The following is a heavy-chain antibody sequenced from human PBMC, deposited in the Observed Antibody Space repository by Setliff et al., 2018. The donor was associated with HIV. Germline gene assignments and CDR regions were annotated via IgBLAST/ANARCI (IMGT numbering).Heavy chain of an antibody. CDR3: ARGPGHDSSGYYYDYYYMDV. CDR1: GDSISTNNFY. D-gene: IGHD3-22*01. J-gene: IGHJ6*03. Sequence: KASETLSLTCTVTGDSISTNNFYWGWIRQPPGKGLQWIGSIYFTGDSYYDPSLKSRVTTSVDTSNNQFSLILSPVTAADTAVYYCARGPGHDSSGYYYDYYYMDVWGKGTTVTVSS. CDR2: IYFTGDS. V-gene: IGHV4-39*01.